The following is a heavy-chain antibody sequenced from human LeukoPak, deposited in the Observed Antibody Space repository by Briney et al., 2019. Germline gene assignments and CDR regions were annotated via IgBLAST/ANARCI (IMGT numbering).Heavy chain of an antibody. D-gene: IGHD1-1*01. CDR2: ISSSSSHI. Sequence: PGGSLRLSCAASGFSLSSYSMNWVRQAPGKGLEWVSSISSSSSHIYYADSVRGRFTISRDNAKNSLFLQMNSLRGEDTAVYYCARCTTGKAFGSLREIKKSREIDYWGQGTLVTVSS. CDR1: GFSLSSYS. CDR3: ARCTTGKAFGSLREIKKSREIDY. V-gene: IGHV3-21*01. J-gene: IGHJ4*02.